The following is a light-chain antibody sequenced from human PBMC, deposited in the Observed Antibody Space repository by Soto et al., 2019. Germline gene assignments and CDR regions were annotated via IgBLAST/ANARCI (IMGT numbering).Light chain of an antibody. V-gene: IGKV1-5*03. Sequence: DIQMTQSPSALSGSVGDRVTITCRASQTISSWLAWYQLKPGKAPKLLIYKASTLKSGVPSRFSGSGSGTEFPLTISSQQPDDFATYYCQHYSSYSEAFSQGTKVELK. CDR2: KAS. CDR3: QHYSSYSEA. J-gene: IGKJ1*01. CDR1: QTISSW.